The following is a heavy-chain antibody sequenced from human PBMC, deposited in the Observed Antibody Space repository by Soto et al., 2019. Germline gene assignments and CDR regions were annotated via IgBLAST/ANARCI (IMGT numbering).Heavy chain of an antibody. V-gene: IGHV1-2*02. CDR2: INPKTAAT. Sequence: QVQLVQSGAEVKKSGASVKVSCKPSGDSFSDYFIQWVRQAPGQGLEWVAWINPKTAATNYAKKLQGRVSLTWDTSSTTAYMELTRLRPDDTAVYYCARIKWGLNYYNGMDVWGQGTTVIVSS. CDR1: GDSFSDYF. J-gene: IGHJ6*02. D-gene: IGHD1-26*01. CDR3: ARIKWGLNYYNGMDV.